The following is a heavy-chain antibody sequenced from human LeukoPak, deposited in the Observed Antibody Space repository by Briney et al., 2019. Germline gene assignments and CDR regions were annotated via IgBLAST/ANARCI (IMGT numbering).Heavy chain of an antibody. V-gene: IGHV4-59*01. Sequence: ASETLSLTCTVSGGSISTYYWSWIRQPPGKGLEWIGYIYYSGSTNYNPSLKSRVTISLDTSKNQFSLKLSSVTAADTAVYYCASKSTDHGELRFDYWGQGTLVTVSS. CDR1: GGSISTYY. D-gene: IGHD4-17*01. J-gene: IGHJ4*02. CDR2: IYYSGST. CDR3: ASKSTDHGELRFDY.